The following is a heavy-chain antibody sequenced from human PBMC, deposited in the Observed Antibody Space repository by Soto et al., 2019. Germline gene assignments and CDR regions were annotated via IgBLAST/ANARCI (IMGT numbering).Heavy chain of an antibody. CDR3: ESSGERGFGFAFSARGSSDP. J-gene: IGHJ5*02. V-gene: IGHV6-1*01. CDR2: TSYRSKWYN. D-gene: IGHD3-3*01. CDR1: GDSVSSNSAA. Sequence: SETLSLTCDIAGDSVSSNSAAWNWIRQSPSRGLEWLGRTSYRSKWYNDYAVSVKSRITINPDTSKNQFSLQLNSVTPEDTALFFCESSGERGFGFAFSARGSSDP.